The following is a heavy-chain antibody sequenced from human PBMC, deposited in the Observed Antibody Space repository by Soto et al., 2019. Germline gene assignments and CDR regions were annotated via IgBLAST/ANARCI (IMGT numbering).Heavy chain of an antibody. CDR3: ARDPDSSGTYSTAADY. Sequence: QVQLVQSGAEVKKPGASVKVSCKASGYTFTSYYMHWVRQAPGQGLEWMGIINHSGGSTSYAQKFQGRVTMTRDTSTSTVYMELSSLRSEDTAVYYCARDPDSSGTYSTAADYWGQGTLVTVSS. CDR2: INHSGGST. J-gene: IGHJ4*02. V-gene: IGHV1-46*01. D-gene: IGHD3-22*01. CDR1: GYTFTSYY.